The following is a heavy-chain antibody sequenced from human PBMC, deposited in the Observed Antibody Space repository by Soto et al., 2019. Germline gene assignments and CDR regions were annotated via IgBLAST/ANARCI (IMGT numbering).Heavy chain of an antibody. D-gene: IGHD2-21*02. V-gene: IGHV3-30*18. Sequence: QVQLVESGGGEVQPGRSLTISCAASGFTFSTYGMHWVRQTPGKGLEWVAVISYDGTNKFYSDSVKGRFTISRDNFKNTLTLQMNSRRADDTAVYSCAKDLQSYGDYDYCYGMDVWGLGTRVTVSS. CDR2: ISYDGTNK. CDR1: GFTFSTYG. J-gene: IGHJ6*02. CDR3: AKDLQSYGDYDYCYGMDV.